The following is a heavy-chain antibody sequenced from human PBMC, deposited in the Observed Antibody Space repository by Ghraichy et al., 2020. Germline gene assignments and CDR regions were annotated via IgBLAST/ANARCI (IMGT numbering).Heavy chain of an antibody. D-gene: IGHD2-15*01. CDR3: ARGGRSGYYYGMDV. Sequence: LSLTCAASGFTFSDYAIYWVRQAPGKGLEWVAVIWYDGKSEYYADSVKGRFTISRDNSKNTVYLHMSSLRVEDMAVYFCARGGRSGYYYGMDVWGQGTTVTVSS. CDR2: IWYDGKSE. CDR1: GFTFSDYA. J-gene: IGHJ6*02. V-gene: IGHV3-33*01.